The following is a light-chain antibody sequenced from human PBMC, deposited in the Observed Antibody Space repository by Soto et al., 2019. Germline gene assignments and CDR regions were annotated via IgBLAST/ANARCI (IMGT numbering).Light chain of an antibody. Sequence: QTVVTQEPSLTVYPGGTVTLTCASSTRAVTSGYYPNWFQQKPGQAPSALIYSTSNKHSWTPARFSGSLLGGKAALTLSGVQPEDEAEYYFLLYYGGAQLVFGGGTKVTV. CDR3: LLYYGGAQLV. J-gene: IGLJ2*01. CDR1: TRAVTSGYY. V-gene: IGLV7-43*01. CDR2: STS.